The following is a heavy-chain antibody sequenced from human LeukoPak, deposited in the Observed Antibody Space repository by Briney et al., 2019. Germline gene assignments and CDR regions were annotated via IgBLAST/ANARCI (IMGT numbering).Heavy chain of an antibody. D-gene: IGHD4-17*01. Sequence: GGSLRLSCAASGFTFSSYAMSWVRQAPGKGLEWVSAISGSGGTTYYAGSVKGRFTVSRDNSKNTVYLQMNSLRVEDTALYYCAKVRDYGDYGEFDYWGQGTLVTVSS. CDR1: GFTFSSYA. CDR2: ISGSGGTT. V-gene: IGHV3-23*01. J-gene: IGHJ4*02. CDR3: AKVRDYGDYGEFDY.